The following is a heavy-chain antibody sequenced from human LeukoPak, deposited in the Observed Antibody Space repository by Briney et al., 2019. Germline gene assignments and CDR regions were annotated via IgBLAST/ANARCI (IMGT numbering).Heavy chain of an antibody. D-gene: IGHD1-7*01. CDR2: INPSGGST. J-gene: IGHJ4*02. CDR1: GYTFTSYY. CDR3: ASNWNYASPADY. V-gene: IGHV1-46*03. Sequence: ASVKVSCKASGYTFTSYYMHWVRQAPGQGLEWMGIINPSGGSTSYAQKFQGRVTMTRDMSTSTVYMELSSLRSEDAAVYYCASNWNYASPADYWGQGTLVTVSS.